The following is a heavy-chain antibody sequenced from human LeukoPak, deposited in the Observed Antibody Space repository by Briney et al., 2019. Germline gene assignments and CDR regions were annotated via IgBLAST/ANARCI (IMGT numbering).Heavy chain of an antibody. D-gene: IGHD3-9*01. CDR1: GGSITTTNW. CDR2: VSLEGVR. CDR3: SRGVDYDNNYFQYGMDV. J-gene: IGHJ6*02. Sequence: PSGTLSLTCGVSGGSITTTNWWSWVRQFPGQGLQWIGEVSLEGVRNYNPSLTSRVTMSLDRAKNLLSLNLNSVTAADTAVYYCSRGVDYDNNYFQYGMDVWGRGTTVTVSS. V-gene: IGHV4-4*02.